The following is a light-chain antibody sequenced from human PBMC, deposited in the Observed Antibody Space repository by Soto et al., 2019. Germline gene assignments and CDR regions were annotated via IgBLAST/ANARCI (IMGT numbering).Light chain of an antibody. CDR3: SSYGGNSDVV. V-gene: IGLV2-11*01. CDR1: SSNVGAYSF. CDR2: HVN. J-gene: IGLJ2*01. Sequence: QSALTQPRSVSGSPGQSVTISCTGTSSNVGAYSFVSWYQQHPGKAPNLIIYHVNKRPSGVPDRFSGSKSGNTASLPISGLQADDESDYYCSSYGGNSDVVFGGGTKLTVL.